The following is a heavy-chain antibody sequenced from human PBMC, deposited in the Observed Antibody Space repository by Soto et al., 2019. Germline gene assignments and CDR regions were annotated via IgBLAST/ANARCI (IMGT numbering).Heavy chain of an antibody. Sequence: GGSLRLSCAASGFTFSSYAMSWVRQAPGKGLEWVSAISGSGGSTYYADSVKGRFTISRDNSKNTLYLQMNSLRAEDTAIYYCAKNWGSSYYFDYWGQGTLVTVSS. CDR3: AKNWGSSYYFDY. V-gene: IGHV3-23*01. J-gene: IGHJ4*02. CDR2: ISGSGGST. CDR1: GFTFSSYA. D-gene: IGHD7-27*01.